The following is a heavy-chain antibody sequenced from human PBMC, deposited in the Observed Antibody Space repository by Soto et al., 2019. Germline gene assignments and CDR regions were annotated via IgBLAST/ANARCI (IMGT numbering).Heavy chain of an antibody. CDR3: ARANVGPPGGGSWTMPFYF. CDR1: GGSVSNYY. Sequence: QVQLQESGPGLVKPSETLSLTCSVSGGSVSNYYWSWFRQPAGQGLEWIGRIYTGGSTNYNPSLKSRVTLSVDTSKNQFSLRLTSVTAADTAVYYCARANVGPPGGGSWTMPFYFWGQGTLVTVSS. J-gene: IGHJ4*02. V-gene: IGHV4-4*07. CDR2: IYTGGST. D-gene: IGHD2-15*01.